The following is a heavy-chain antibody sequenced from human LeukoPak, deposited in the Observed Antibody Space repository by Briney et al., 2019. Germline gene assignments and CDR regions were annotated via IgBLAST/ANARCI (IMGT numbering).Heavy chain of an antibody. CDR3: AKEGGNTATAKKYFDY. CDR2: ISGSGGST. CDR1: GFTFSSYA. V-gene: IGHV3-23*01. Sequence: GGSLRLSCAASGFTFSSYAMSWVRQAPRKGLEWVSGISGSGGSTYYADSVKGRFTISRDNSKNTLYLQVNSLRADDTAVCYCAKEGGNTATAKKYFDYWGQGTLVTVSS. J-gene: IGHJ4*02. D-gene: IGHD2/OR15-2a*01.